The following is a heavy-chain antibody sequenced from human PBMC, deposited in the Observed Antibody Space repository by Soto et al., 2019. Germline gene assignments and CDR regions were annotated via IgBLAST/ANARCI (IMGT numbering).Heavy chain of an antibody. CDR1: GASISGGGYY. V-gene: IGHV4-31*03. Sequence: SETLSLTCTVSGASISGGGYYWSWIRQNPGKGLEWIAYIHYSGSTYFNPSLRSRVTISLDTSKNQFSLKLSSVTAADTAVYYCAREQLSYGGTFYYYYGMDVWGQGTTVTVSS. CDR2: IHYSGST. D-gene: IGHD4-17*01. J-gene: IGHJ6*02. CDR3: AREQLSYGGTFYYYYGMDV.